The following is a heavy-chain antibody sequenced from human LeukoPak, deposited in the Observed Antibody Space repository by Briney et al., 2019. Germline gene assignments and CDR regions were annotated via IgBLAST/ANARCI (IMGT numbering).Heavy chain of an antibody. Sequence: TPSETLSLTCAVYGGSFSGYYWSWLRQPPGKGLEWIGEINHSGSTNYNPSLKSRVTISVDTSKNQFSLKLSSVTAADTAVYYCARKDSSGYYFSGPRSNGGHFDYWGQGTLVTVSS. J-gene: IGHJ4*02. CDR2: INHSGST. D-gene: IGHD3-22*01. CDR3: ARKDSSGYYFSGPRSNGGHFDY. CDR1: GGSFSGYY. V-gene: IGHV4-34*01.